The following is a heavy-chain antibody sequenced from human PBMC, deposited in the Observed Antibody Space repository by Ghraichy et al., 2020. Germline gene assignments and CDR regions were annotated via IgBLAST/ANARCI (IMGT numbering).Heavy chain of an antibody. V-gene: IGHV4-59*01. Sequence: SETLSLTCTISGDSISRSFWSWIRQPPGKALDWIGYISHTGGTSYNPSFKSRVTMSQDTSKNQFSLKLASVAAADTAVYYCARMSHAGSYYFDFWGQGTLVTVSS. CDR1: GDSISRSF. CDR3: ARMSHAGSYYFDF. J-gene: IGHJ4*02. CDR2: ISHTGGT. D-gene: IGHD3-10*01.